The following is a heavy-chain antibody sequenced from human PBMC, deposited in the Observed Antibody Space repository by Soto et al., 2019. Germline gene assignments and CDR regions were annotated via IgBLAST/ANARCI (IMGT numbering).Heavy chain of an antibody. V-gene: IGHV3-7*01. D-gene: IGHD3-22*01. CDR1: GGSISSCG. CDR3: TTDRGYLTFDY. Sequence: ETLSLTCTVSGGSISSCGYYWSWIRQHPGKGLEWVANIKEDGTAKYYLDSVKGRFTVSRDNVKNSLYLQMNSLRAEDTAMYYCTTDRGYLTFDYWGPGTLVTVS. CDR2: IKEDGTAK. J-gene: IGHJ4*02.